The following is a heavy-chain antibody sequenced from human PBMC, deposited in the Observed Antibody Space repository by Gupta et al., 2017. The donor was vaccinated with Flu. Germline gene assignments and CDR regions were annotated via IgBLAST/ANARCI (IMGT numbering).Heavy chain of an antibody. J-gene: IGHJ4*02. V-gene: IGHV3-33*01. D-gene: IGHD6-13*01. CDR3: ARYNSKTVDY. Sequence: FNFGGYGMHWVRQAPGKGLEWVALIYYDGNKKDDGDSVEGRFTVSRDNSPTTVYLKMTSLRAEDTATYHWARYNSKTVDYWGQGTLVTVSS. CDR2: IYYDGNKK. CDR1: FNFGGYG.